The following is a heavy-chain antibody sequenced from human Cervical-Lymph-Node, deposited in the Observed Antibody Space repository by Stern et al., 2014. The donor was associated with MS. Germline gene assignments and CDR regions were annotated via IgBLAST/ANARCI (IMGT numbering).Heavy chain of an antibody. CDR1: GFAFSHYS. CDR3: ARVTNSGVGDASDI. D-gene: IGHD3-3*01. Sequence: EVQLVESGGDPVKPGGSLRLSWEVSGFAFSHYSMNWVRQAPGKGREWVSYISTTSDYIYYADSVKGRFTISRDNAQDSLYLQMNNLRVEDTAVYYCARVTNSGVGDASDIWGQGTLVTVSS. V-gene: IGHV3-21*01. J-gene: IGHJ3*02. CDR2: ISTTSDYI.